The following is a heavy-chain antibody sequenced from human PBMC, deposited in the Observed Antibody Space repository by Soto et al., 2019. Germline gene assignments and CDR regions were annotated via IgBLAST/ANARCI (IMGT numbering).Heavy chain of an antibody. J-gene: IGHJ5*02. CDR1: GYTFTSYG. D-gene: IGHD6-13*01. CDR2: ISAYNGNT. Sequence: ASVKVSCKASGYTFTSYGISWVRQAPGQGLEWMGWISAYNGNTNYAQKLQGRVTMTTDTSTSTAYMELRSLRSDDTAVYYCARYVLVIAAADDNWFDPWGQGTLVTVSS. CDR3: ARYVLVIAAADDNWFDP. V-gene: IGHV1-18*01.